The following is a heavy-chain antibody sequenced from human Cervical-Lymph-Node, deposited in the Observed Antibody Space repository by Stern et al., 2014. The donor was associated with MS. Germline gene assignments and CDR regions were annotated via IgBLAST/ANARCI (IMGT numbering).Heavy chain of an antibody. CDR2: IFNGGGA. V-gene: IGHV4-39*01. Sequence: QVLLQESGPGLVKPLETLSVTFNVSGGSISSGSYYWCWLRQSPGQGLEWIGSIFNGGGAYYGPSLKSRVILSVTPSKNNSALKVTFVTAADSAVYYCARHGPAAVTTPGGDFDCWGQGILVSVSS. CDR3: ARHGPAAVTTPGGDFDC. D-gene: IGHD4-23*01. J-gene: IGHJ4*02. CDR1: GGSISSGSYY.